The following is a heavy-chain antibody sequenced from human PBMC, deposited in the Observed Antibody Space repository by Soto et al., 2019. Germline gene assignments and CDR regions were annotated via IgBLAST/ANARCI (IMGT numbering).Heavy chain of an antibody. D-gene: IGHD6-13*01. Sequence: PGGSLRLSCAASGFTFSGSSIHWVRQASGKGLEWVGRIRSKANSYATAYAASVKGRFTISRDDSKNTAYLQMNTLKTEDTAVYYCTRLRVGIAEAGPSPWGQGTLVPVSS. CDR1: GFTFSGSS. CDR3: TRLRVGIAEAGPSP. J-gene: IGHJ5*02. V-gene: IGHV3-73*01. CDR2: IRSKANSYAT.